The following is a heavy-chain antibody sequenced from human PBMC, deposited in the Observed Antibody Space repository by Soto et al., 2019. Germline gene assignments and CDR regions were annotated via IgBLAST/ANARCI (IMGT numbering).Heavy chain of an antibody. CDR3: ARQGLTVPGTPARPYHAMDV. CDR2: VIPILGTE. D-gene: IGHD6-19*01. J-gene: IGHJ6*02. Sequence: QVHLVQSGAEVKKPGSSVKVSCKVSGGTFSDYAIAWVRQVPGQGLEWMREVIPILGTEKYAEKFQGRVTISADESTTTAYMEMSSLRSEDTAVYYCARQGLTVPGTPARPYHAMDVWGQGTTVTVSS. CDR1: GGTFSDYA. V-gene: IGHV1-69*01.